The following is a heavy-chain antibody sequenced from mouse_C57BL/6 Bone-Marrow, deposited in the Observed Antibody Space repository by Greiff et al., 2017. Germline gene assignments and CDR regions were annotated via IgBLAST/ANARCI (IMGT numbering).Heavy chain of an antibody. V-gene: IGHV1-50*01. CDR1: GYTFTSYW. CDR2: IDPSDRYT. D-gene: IGHD2-13*01. CDR3: ARGGLLLYYFDY. Sequence: VQLQQPGAELVKPGASVKLSCKASGYTFTSYWMQWVKQRPGQGLEWIGEIDPSDRYTNYNQKFKGKATLTVDTSSSTAYMQLSSLTSEDSAVYYCARGGLLLYYFDYWGQGTTLTVSS. J-gene: IGHJ2*01.